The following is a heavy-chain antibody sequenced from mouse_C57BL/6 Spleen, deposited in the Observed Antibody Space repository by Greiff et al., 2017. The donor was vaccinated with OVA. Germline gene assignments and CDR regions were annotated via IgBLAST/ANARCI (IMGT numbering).Heavy chain of an antibody. J-gene: IGHJ2*01. CDR3: ARGDYPDY. CDR1: GYAFSSYW. D-gene: IGHD2-4*01. CDR2: IYPGDGDT. Sequence: VQLQESGAELVKPGASVKISCKASGYAFSSYWMNWVQQRPGKGLAWIGQIYPGDGDTNYNGKFKGKATLTAAKSSSTAYMQISSLTSEDSAVYFCARGDYPDYWGQGTTLTVSS. V-gene: IGHV1-80*01.